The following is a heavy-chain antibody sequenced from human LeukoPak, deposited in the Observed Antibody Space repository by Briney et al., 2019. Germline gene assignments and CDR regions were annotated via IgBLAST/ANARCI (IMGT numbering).Heavy chain of an antibody. CDR2: ISYDGSNK. CDR3: AKDRNLESFGY. Sequence: GGSLRLSCAASGFTFSNFWMHWVRQAPGKGLEWVAVISYDGSNKYYADSVKGRFTISRDNSKNTLYLQMNSLRAEDTAVYYCAKDRNLESFGYWGQGTLVTVSS. J-gene: IGHJ4*02. V-gene: IGHV3-30*18. CDR1: GFTFSNFW. D-gene: IGHD1-1*01.